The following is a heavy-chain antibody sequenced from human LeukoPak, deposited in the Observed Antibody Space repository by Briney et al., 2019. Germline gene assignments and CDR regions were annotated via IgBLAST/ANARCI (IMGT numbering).Heavy chain of an antibody. CDR3: ATEREGATTSYYYGMDV. Sequence: SETLSLTCAVYGGSFSGYYWSWIRQPPGKGLEWIGEINHSGSTNYNPSLKSRVTISVDTSKNQFSLKLSSVTAADTAVYYCATEREGATTSYYYGMDVWGQGTTVTVSS. CDR2: INHSGST. D-gene: IGHD1-26*01. CDR1: GGSFSGYY. V-gene: IGHV4-34*01. J-gene: IGHJ6*02.